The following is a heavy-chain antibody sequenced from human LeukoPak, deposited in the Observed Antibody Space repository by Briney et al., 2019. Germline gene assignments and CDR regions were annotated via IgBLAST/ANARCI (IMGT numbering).Heavy chain of an antibody. CDR1: GFIVSTNY. V-gene: IGHV3-53*01. CDR2: IYSGGAI. J-gene: IGHJ4*02. Sequence: GGSLRLSCAASGFIVSTNYMSWVRQAPGKGLEWVSVIYSGGAIHYADSVKGRFTISRDNSKNTLYLQMNNLRAEDTAMYYCARGHSSGNPDPFDYWGQGTLVIVSS. CDR3: ARGHSSGNPDPFDY. D-gene: IGHD6-19*01.